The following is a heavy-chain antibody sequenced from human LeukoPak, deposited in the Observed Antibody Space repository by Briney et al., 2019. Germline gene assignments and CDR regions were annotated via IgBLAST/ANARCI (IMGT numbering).Heavy chain of an antibody. Sequence: GGSLRLSCAASGFTFSRYSMSWVRQAPGKGLEWVSSISSSYIYYADSVKGRFTISRDNAKNSLYLQMNSLRAEDAAVYYCARVGYYDSSGSHAFDLWGQGTMVTVPS. J-gene: IGHJ3*01. CDR1: GFTFSRYS. CDR2: ISSSYI. V-gene: IGHV3-21*01. CDR3: ARVGYYDSSGSHAFDL. D-gene: IGHD3-22*01.